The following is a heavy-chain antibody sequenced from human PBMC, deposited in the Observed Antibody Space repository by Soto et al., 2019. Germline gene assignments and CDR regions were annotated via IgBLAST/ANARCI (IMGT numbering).Heavy chain of an antibody. V-gene: IGHV4-34*01. Sequence: PSETLSLTXAVYGGSFSGYSWSWIRQPPGKGLEWIGEVTHFGSTNYNPSLKSRVSISVDTSKNQFSLKLSSVTAADTALYYCARGKRGRSSSWFDSWGQGTLVTVSS. CDR2: VTHFGST. D-gene: IGHD6-13*01. CDR3: ARGKRGRSSSWFDS. J-gene: IGHJ5*01. CDR1: GGSFSGYS.